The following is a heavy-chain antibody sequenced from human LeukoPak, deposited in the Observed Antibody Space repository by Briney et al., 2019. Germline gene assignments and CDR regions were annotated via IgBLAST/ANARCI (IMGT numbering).Heavy chain of an antibody. CDR3: ARGRRGYSGYEFDY. CDR1: GGSISSGDYY. CDR2: VYYSGST. J-gene: IGHJ4*02. V-gene: IGHV4-30-4*01. Sequence: SQTLSLTCTVSGGSISSGDYYWSWIRRPPGKGLEWIGYVYYSGSTYYNPSLKSRVTISVDTSKNQFSLKLSSVTAADTAVYYCARGRRGYSGYEFDYWGQGTLVTVSS. D-gene: IGHD5-12*01.